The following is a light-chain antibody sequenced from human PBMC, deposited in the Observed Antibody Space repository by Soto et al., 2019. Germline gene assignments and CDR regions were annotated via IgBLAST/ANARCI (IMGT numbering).Light chain of an antibody. J-gene: IGKJ1*01. CDR3: QQYTNTNNPWM. CDR1: QTISTW. Sequence: DIQGTQSPPTLSASVGARVPITCRASQTISTWMAWYQQKPGKAPKLLVYDASTLQSGVASRFSGSGSGAEFTLIISGLQPDDSATYYCQQYTNTNNPWMFGQGTKVDIK. V-gene: IGKV1-5*01. CDR2: DAS.